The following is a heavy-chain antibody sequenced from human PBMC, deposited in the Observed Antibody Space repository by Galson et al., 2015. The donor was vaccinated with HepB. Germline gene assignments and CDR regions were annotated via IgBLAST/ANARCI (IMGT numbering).Heavy chain of an antibody. Sequence: SVKVSCKASGYTFTSYAMHWVRQAPGQRLEWMGRINAGNGDTKYSQKFQGRVTITRDTSASTVYMELSSLTSEDTAVYYCTRDPPLYSSGWRGGGFDYWGQGTLVTVSS. D-gene: IGHD6-19*01. J-gene: IGHJ4*02. CDR3: TRDPPLYSSGWRGGGFDY. CDR1: GYTFTSYA. CDR2: INAGNGDT. V-gene: IGHV1-3*01.